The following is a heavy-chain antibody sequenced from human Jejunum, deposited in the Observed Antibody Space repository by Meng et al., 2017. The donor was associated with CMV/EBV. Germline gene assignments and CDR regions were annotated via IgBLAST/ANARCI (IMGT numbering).Heavy chain of an antibody. CDR1: GFNFRNYW. J-gene: IGHJ4*02. D-gene: IGHD6-13*01. V-gene: IGHV3-7*01. CDR2: IKTDEDEK. Sequence: CAASGFNFRNYWVSWVRQAPGRGLGWVANIKTDEDEKTFVDSVKGRFTISRDNAKNSLYLQMSSLRVEDTALYYCATSTWYYFDHWGQGTLVTVSS. CDR3: ATSTWYYFDH.